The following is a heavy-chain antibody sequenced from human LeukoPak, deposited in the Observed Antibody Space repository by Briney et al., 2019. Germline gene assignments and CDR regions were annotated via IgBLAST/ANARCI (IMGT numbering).Heavy chain of an antibody. Sequence: GGSLRLSCAASGFTFSSYAMSWVRQAPGKGLEWVSAISGSGGSTYYADSVKGRFTISRDNSKNTLYLQMNSLRAEDTAVYYCARGLYYSGPGTYYEHPLFDQWGQGTLVTVSS. D-gene: IGHD3-10*01. CDR2: ISGSGGST. V-gene: IGHV3-23*01. J-gene: IGHJ4*02. CDR1: GFTFSSYA. CDR3: ARGLYYSGPGTYYEHPLFDQ.